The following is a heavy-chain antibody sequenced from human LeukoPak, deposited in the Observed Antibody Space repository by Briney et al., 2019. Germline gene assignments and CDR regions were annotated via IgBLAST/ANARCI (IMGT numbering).Heavy chain of an antibody. CDR1: GYSISSGYY. J-gene: IGHJ4*02. V-gene: IGHV4-38-2*02. CDR2: IYHSGST. Sequence: SETLSLTCTVSGYSISSGYYWGWIRQPPGKGLEWIGSIYHSGSTYYNPSLKSRVTISVDTSKNQFSLKLSSVTAADTAVYYCARGGDGWFGELSLSYYFDYWGQGTLVTVSS. CDR3: ARGGDGWFGELSLSYYFDY. D-gene: IGHD3-10*01.